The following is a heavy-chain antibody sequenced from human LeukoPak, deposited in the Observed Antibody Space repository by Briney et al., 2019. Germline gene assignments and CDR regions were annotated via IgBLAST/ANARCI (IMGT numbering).Heavy chain of an antibody. D-gene: IGHD1-14*01. J-gene: IGHJ5*02. CDR1: GGSISSSNW. V-gene: IGHV4-4*02. CDR3: AGLIRPGWFDP. CDR2: IYHSGST. Sequence: SETLSLTCAVSGGSISSSNWWSWVRQPPGKGLEWIGEIYHSGSTNYNPSLKSRVTILEDKSKNQFSLKMSSVTAADTAVYYCAGLIRPGWFDPWGQGTLVTVSS.